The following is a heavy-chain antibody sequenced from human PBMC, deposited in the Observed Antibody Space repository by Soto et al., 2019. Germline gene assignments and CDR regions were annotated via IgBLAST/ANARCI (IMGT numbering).Heavy chain of an antibody. CDR1: GYSFTTFG. D-gene: IGHD2-2*01. CDR2: TNAGNGNT. CDR3: ARSSVPPYCSMTSCYSVDY. Sequence: QVQLVQSGAEVKKPGASVKLSCKASGYSFTTFGIHLVRQAPGQRPEWMGWTNAGNGNTRSSQRFQGRITITRYRSANTVYMELRTLRSAATYVYYCARSSVPPYCSMTSCYSVDYWGQGTLVTVSS. V-gene: IGHV1-3*01. J-gene: IGHJ4*02.